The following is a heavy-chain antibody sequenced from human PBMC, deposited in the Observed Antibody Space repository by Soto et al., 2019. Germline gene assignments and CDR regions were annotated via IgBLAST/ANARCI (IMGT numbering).Heavy chain of an antibody. J-gene: IGHJ6*03. V-gene: IGHV1-8*01. D-gene: IGHD3-3*01. CDR3: ARDFWSGYNYYYYYMDV. CDR1: GYTFTSYD. Sequence: EASVKVSCKASGYTFTSYDINWVRQATGQGLEWMGWMNPNSGNTGYAQKFQGRVTMTRNTSISTAYMELSSLRSEDTAVYYCARDFWSGYNYYYYYMDVWGKGTTVTVSS. CDR2: MNPNSGNT.